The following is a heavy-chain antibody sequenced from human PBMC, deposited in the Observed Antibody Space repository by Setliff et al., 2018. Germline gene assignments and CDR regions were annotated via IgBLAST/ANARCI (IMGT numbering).Heavy chain of an antibody. J-gene: IGHJ3*02. V-gene: IGHV3-11*06. CDR2: IVQSSHT. CDR3: VRERSGYSSNWYTLDAFDI. Sequence: PGGSLRLSCATSGFTFRDYSLAWVRQAPGQGLEWVSGIVQSSHTFYADSMEGRFTFSRDNAKNSLYLQMSSLRAEDTAIYYCVRERSGYSSNWYTLDAFDIWGQGTMVTVSS. D-gene: IGHD6-13*01. CDR1: GFTFRDYS.